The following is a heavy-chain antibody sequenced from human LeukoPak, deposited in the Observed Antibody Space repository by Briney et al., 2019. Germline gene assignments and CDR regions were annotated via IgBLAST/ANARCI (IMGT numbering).Heavy chain of an antibody. V-gene: IGHV5-51*01. D-gene: IGHD3-10*01. CDR3: AKGDGEFEY. CDR2: IYPSDSDT. J-gene: IGHJ4*02. Sequence: GESLRISCEASGYKFTSYWIGWMRQMPGKGLEWMGVIYPSDSDTRYNLSFEGQVTISADKSINTAYLQWSSLRPSDTAVYYCAKGDGEFEYWGQGTLVIVSS. CDR1: GYKFTSYW.